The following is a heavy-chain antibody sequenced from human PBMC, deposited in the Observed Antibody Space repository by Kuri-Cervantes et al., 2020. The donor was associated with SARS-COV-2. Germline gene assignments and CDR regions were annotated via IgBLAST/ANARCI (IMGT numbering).Heavy chain of an antibody. CDR3: ARDHDAKSFDY. V-gene: IGHV3-21*01. J-gene: IGHJ4*02. CDR2: ISSSSSYI. Sequence: GGSLRRSCAASGFTLSSYSMNWVRQAPGKRLEWVTSISSSSSYIHYADSVKVRFTISRDNAKNSLYLQMNSLRAEDTAVYYCARDHDAKSFDYWGQGTLVTVSS. CDR1: GFTLSSYS. D-gene: IGHD1-1*01.